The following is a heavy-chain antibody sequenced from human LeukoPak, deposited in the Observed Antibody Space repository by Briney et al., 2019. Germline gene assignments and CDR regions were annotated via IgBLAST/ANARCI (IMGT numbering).Heavy chain of an antibody. Sequence: ASVKVSYKASGYAFTTYDINWVRQATGQGLEWLGWMNPNSGNTGYAQKFQGRVSMTRDTSISTAYMELSSLRSEDTAVYYCARNVASTGYFVYWGQGTLVTVSS. D-gene: IGHD2-21*01. CDR2: MNPNSGNT. J-gene: IGHJ4*02. V-gene: IGHV1-8*01. CDR3: ARNVASTGYFVY. CDR1: GYAFTTYD.